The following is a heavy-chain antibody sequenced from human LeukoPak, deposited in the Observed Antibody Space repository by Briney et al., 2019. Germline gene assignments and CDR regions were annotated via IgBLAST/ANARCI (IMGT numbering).Heavy chain of an antibody. J-gene: IGHJ5*02. CDR3: ARRTMTSVVTGWFDP. CDR1: GGSISSSSYY. V-gene: IGHV4-39*01. Sequence: PSETLSLTCTVSGGSISSSSYYWGWIRQPPGKGLEWIGNIYYSGSTYYNPSLKSRVTISVDTSKNQFSLKLSSVIAADTAVYYCARRTMTSVVTGWFDPWGQGTLVTVSS. D-gene: IGHD4-23*01. CDR2: IYYSGST.